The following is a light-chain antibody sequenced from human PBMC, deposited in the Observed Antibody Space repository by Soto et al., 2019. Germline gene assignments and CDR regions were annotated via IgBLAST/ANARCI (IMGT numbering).Light chain of an antibody. V-gene: IGLV2-14*01. Sequence: QSVLTQPASASGSPGQSITISCTGTSSDVGGYNYVSWYQQHPDKAPKLMIYEVSNRPSGVSNRFSGSKSGNTASLTISGLQAEDEADYYCSSYTSSSTLEVFGTGTKVTVL. CDR3: SSYTSSSTLEV. CDR2: EVS. J-gene: IGLJ1*01. CDR1: SSDVGGYNY.